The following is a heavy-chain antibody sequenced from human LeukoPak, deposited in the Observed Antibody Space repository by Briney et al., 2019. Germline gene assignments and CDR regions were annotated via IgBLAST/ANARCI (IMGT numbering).Heavy chain of an antibody. CDR3: ARDQSAYYYTYYYMDV. D-gene: IGHD3-3*01. V-gene: IGHV3-7*01. CDR2: IKQDGSEK. Sequence: PGGSLRLSCAASGFTFSSYWMSWVRQAPGKGLEWVANIKQDGSEKYYVDSVKGRFTISRDNAKNSMYLQMNSLRAEDTAVYFCARDQSAYYYTYYYMDVWGKGTTVTVSS. CDR1: GFTFSSYW. J-gene: IGHJ6*03.